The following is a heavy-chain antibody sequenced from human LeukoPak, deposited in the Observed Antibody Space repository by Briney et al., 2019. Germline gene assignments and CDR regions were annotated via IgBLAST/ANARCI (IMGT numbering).Heavy chain of an antibody. CDR2: IYYSGST. J-gene: IGHJ4*02. CDR3: ARANGILTGYNYSDY. Sequence: SETLSLTCTVSGGSISSGGYYWSWIRQHPGKGLEWIGYIYYSGSTYYNPSLKSRVTISVDTSKNQFSLKLSSVTAADTAVYYCARANGILTGYNYSDYWGQGTLVTVSS. CDR1: GGSISSGGYY. V-gene: IGHV4-31*03. D-gene: IGHD3-9*01.